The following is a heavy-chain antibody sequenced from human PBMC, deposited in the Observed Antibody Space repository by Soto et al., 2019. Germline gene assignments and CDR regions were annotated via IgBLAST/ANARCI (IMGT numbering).Heavy chain of an antibody. CDR3: ARAGGRDGYNFRYYIDY. CDR2: IYYSGST. D-gene: IGHD5-12*01. V-gene: IGHV4-59*01. J-gene: IGHJ4*02. Sequence: PSETLSLSCTVSGGSISSYYWSWIRQPPGKGLEWIGYIYYSGSTNYNPSLKSRVTISVDTSKNQFSLKLSSVTAADTAVYYCARAGGRDGYNFRYYIDYWGQGTLVTVSS. CDR1: GGSISSYY.